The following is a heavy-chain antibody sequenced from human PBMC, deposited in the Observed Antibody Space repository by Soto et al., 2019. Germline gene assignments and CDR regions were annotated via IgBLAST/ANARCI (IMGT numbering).Heavy chain of an antibody. D-gene: IGHD3-3*01. J-gene: IGHJ4*02. V-gene: IGHV1-69*13. CDR2: IIPIFGTA. Sequence: SLKVSCKASGGTFSSYAISWVRQAPGQGLEWMGGIIPIFGTANYAQKFQGRGTITADESTSTAYMELRSLRAEETAVYHCARPSGYSSYDSWGKGPLVTVSS. CDR1: GGTFSSYA. CDR3: ARPSGYSSYDS.